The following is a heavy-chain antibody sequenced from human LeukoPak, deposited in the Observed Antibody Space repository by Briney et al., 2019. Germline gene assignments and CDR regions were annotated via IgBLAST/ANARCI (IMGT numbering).Heavy chain of an antibody. CDR1: GGSFSGNY. CDR2: INHSGST. Sequence: SETLSLTCAVYGGSFSGNYWSWIRQPPGKGLEWIGEINHSGSTNYNPSLKSRVTISVDTSKNQFSLKLSSVTAADTAVYYCARGRQWLVYFDYWGQGTLVTVSS. V-gene: IGHV4-34*01. J-gene: IGHJ4*02. CDR3: ARGRQWLVYFDY. D-gene: IGHD6-19*01.